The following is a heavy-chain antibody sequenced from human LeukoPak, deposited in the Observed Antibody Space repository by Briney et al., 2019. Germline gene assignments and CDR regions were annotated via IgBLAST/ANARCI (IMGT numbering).Heavy chain of an antibody. CDR2: ISSSSTYI. CDR1: GFTFSGYW. CDR3: GTWTTVASYFDY. J-gene: IGHJ4*02. V-gene: IGHV3-21*06. Sequence: GGSLRLSCAASGFTFSGYWMTWVRQAPGKGLEWVSSISSSSTYIYYADSVKGRFTISRDNAKNSLYLQMNSLRAEVTAVYYCGTWTTVASYFDYWGQGTLVTVSS. D-gene: IGHD4-17*01.